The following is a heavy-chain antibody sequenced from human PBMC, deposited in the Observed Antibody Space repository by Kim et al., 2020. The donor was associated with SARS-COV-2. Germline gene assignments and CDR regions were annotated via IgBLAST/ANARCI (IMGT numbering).Heavy chain of an antibody. CDR3: ARLRGGRKVNWFDP. Sequence: PSFQGQVTISADKSISTAYLQWSSLKASDTAMYYCARLRGGRKVNWFDPWGQGTLVTVSS. J-gene: IGHJ5*02. V-gene: IGHV5-51*01. D-gene: IGHD2-15*01.